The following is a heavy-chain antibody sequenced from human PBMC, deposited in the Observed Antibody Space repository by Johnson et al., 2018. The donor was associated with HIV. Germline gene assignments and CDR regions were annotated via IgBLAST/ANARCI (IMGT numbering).Heavy chain of an antibody. Sequence: HVQLVESGGGVVQPGRSLTLSCAASQFNFASYGMHWVRQAPGKGLEWVTSISNDGTKKYHAESVWDRFSISKDNSKNTLFIQMNSLRVEDTALDFWVKEQREDECEEWWSDDYDFGRELPCRKSRGLGLAGIFDMWGHGTMVTVSS. CDR1: QFNFASYG. CDR3: VKEQREDECEEWWSDDYDFGRELPCRKSRGLGLAGIFDM. J-gene: IGHJ3*02. D-gene: IGHD3/OR15-3a*01. CDR2: ISNDGTKK. V-gene: IGHV3-30*18.